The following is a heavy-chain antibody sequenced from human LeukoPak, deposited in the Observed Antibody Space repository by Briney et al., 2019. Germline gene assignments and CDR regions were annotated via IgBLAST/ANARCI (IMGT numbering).Heavy chain of an antibody. CDR3: ARDRMATKMYYYYYYMDV. J-gene: IGHJ6*03. Sequence: ASVKVSCKASGYTFTSYGISWVRQAPGQGLEWMGWISAYNGNTNYAQKLQGRVTMTTDTSTSTAYMELRSLRSDDTAVYYCARDRMATKMYYYYYYMDVWGKGTTVTVSS. V-gene: IGHV1-18*01. CDR1: GYTFTSYG. CDR2: ISAYNGNT. D-gene: IGHD5-24*01.